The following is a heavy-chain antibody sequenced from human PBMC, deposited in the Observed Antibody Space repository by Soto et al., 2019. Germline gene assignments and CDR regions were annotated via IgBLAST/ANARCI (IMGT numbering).Heavy chain of an antibody. D-gene: IGHD2-2*02. CDR1: GFTFRNYA. V-gene: IGHV3-23*01. CDR3: AGGDCSAAGCYIHYYYGMDV. CDR2: ISRSGGTS. J-gene: IGHJ6*02. Sequence: LRLSCAAAGFTFRNYAMNWVRQAPGKGLEWVSAISRSGGTSYYADSVKGRFTISRDNAKNTLYLQMDNLRAEDTAVYYCAGGDCSAAGCYIHYYYGMDVWGQGTTVTVSS.